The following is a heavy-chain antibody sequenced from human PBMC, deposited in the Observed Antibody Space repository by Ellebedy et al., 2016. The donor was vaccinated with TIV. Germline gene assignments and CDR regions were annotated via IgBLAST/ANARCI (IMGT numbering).Heavy chain of an antibody. Sequence: GGSLRLSCATSEFTFSNYWMHWVRQAPGKGLVWVSRINSGGNIISYADSVKGRFTISRDNAKNSLYLQMNSLRAEDTAVYYCARVGYYYHRMDVWGHGTTVTVSS. CDR1: EFTFSNYW. CDR2: INSGGNII. V-gene: IGHV3-74*01. CDR3: ARVGYYYHRMDV. J-gene: IGHJ6*02. D-gene: IGHD3-16*01.